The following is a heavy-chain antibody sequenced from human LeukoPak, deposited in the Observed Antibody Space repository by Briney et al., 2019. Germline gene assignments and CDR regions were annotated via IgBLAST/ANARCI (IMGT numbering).Heavy chain of an antibody. CDR3: AKVPRAYCGGDCYSGYFQH. J-gene: IGHJ1*01. Sequence: GGSLRLSCAASGFTFSSYSMSWVRRAPGKGLEWVSAISGSGDSTYYADSVKGRFTISRDKFKNTLYLQMNSLRTEDTAVYYCAKVPRAYCGGDCYSGYFQHWGQGTLVTVSS. CDR2: ISGSGDST. D-gene: IGHD2-21*02. CDR1: GFTFSSYS. V-gene: IGHV3-23*01.